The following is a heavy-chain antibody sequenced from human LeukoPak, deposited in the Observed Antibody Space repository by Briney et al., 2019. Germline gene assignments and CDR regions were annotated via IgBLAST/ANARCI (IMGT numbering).Heavy chain of an antibody. D-gene: IGHD3-22*01. Sequence: SETLSLTCTVSGGSISSYYWGWIRQPPGKGLEWIGTIYYSGSTYYNPSLKSRVTISVDTSKNQFSLKLSSVTAADTAVYYCARDGLYYYDSSGYYGDDAFDIWGQGTMVTVSS. CDR1: GGSISSYY. J-gene: IGHJ3*02. CDR2: IYYSGST. CDR3: ARDGLYYYDSSGYYGDDAFDI. V-gene: IGHV4-39*07.